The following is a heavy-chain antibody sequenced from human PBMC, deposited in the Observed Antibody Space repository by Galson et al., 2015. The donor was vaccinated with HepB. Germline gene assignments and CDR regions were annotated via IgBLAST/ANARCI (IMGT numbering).Heavy chain of an antibody. Sequence: LRLSCAASGFTFSSYSMNWVRQAPGKGLEWVSSISSSSSYIYYADSVKGRFTISRDNAKNSLYLQMNSLRAEDTAVYYCARPRRGYSYGHESDAFDIWGQGTMVAVSS. CDR1: GFTFSSYS. V-gene: IGHV3-21*01. D-gene: IGHD5-18*01. CDR3: ARPRRGYSYGHESDAFDI. J-gene: IGHJ3*02. CDR2: ISSSSSYI.